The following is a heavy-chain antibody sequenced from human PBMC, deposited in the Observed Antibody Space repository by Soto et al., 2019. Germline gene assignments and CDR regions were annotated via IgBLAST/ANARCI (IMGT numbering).Heavy chain of an antibody. CDR3: AKAERGEILRYFDWLFVSPLYY. J-gene: IGHJ4*02. D-gene: IGHD3-9*01. CDR2: ISGSGGST. Sequence: EVQLLESGGGLVQPGGSLRLSCAASGFTFSSYAMSWVRQAPGKGLEWVSAISGSGGSTYYADSVKGRFTISRDNSKNTLYLQMNSLRAEDTAVYYCAKAERGEILRYFDWLFVSPLYYWGQGTLVTVSS. V-gene: IGHV3-23*01. CDR1: GFTFSSYA.